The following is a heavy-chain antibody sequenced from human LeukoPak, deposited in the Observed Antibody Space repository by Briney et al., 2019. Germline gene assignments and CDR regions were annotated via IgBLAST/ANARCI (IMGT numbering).Heavy chain of an antibody. D-gene: IGHD3-16*01. Sequence: ASVKVSCKASGYTFTGYYMHWVRQAPGHGLEWMGWINTKTGNPTYAQGFTGRFVFSLDTSVSTAFLQISSLKAEDTAVYYCARISGDFGHLGDPWGQGTLVTVSS. CDR2: INTKTGNP. CDR1: GYTFTGYY. V-gene: IGHV7-4-1*02. J-gene: IGHJ5*02. CDR3: ARISGDFGHLGDP.